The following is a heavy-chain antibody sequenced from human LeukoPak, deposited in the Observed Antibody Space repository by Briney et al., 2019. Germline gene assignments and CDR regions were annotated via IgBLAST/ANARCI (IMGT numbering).Heavy chain of an antibody. CDR2: IYYSGST. Sequence: SETLSLTCTVSGGSISSYYWGWIRQPPGKGLEWIGYIYYSGSTNYNPSLKSRVTISVDTSKNQFSLKLSSVTAADTAVYYCARITAMDYYYYYYYMDVWGKGTTVTVSS. CDR3: ARITAMDYYYYYYYMDV. D-gene: IGHD5-18*01. CDR1: GGSISSYY. J-gene: IGHJ6*03. V-gene: IGHV4-59*01.